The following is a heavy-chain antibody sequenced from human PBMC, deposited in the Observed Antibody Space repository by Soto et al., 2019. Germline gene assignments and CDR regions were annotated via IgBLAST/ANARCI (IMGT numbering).Heavy chain of an antibody. Sequence: EVQLLESGGGLIQPGGSLRLSCAASGFTFSNYAMSWVRQAPGKGLEWVSGIPNDGANTYYADSVRGRFTISRDASTNTLYLQMYSMRAEDTAVYYCAKESSEVARPLCDYWGRGTMVTVS. D-gene: IGHD5-12*01. J-gene: IGHJ4*02. CDR1: GFTFSNYA. CDR3: AKESSEVARPLCDY. CDR2: IPNDGANT. V-gene: IGHV3-23*01.